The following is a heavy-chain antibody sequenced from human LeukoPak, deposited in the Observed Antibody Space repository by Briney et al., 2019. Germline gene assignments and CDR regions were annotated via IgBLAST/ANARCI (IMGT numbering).Heavy chain of an antibody. CDR2: ISGSGGST. Sequence: GGSLRLSCAASGFTFSSYAMSWVRQAPGKGLEWVSAISGSGGSTYYADSVKGRFTIFRDNSKNTLYLQMNSLRAEDTAVYYCAKELDIVVVVAATRDNWFDPWGQGTLVTVSS. D-gene: IGHD2-15*01. V-gene: IGHV3-23*01. CDR1: GFTFSSYA. J-gene: IGHJ5*02. CDR3: AKELDIVVVVAATRDNWFDP.